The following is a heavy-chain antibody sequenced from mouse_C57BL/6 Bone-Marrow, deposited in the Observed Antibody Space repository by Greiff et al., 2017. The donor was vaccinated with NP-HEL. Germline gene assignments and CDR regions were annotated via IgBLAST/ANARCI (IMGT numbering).Heavy chain of an antibody. CDR1: GYSFTSYW. CDR3: QIYDGYSDWFAY. CDR2: INPSSGYT. Sequence: VQLQQSGADLATPGASVKLSCKASGYSFTSYWMHWVKQRPGQGLEWIGYINPSSGYTKYNQKFKDKATLTADKSSSTAYMQLSSLTYEDSAVYYCQIYDGYSDWFAYWGQGTLVTVSA. J-gene: IGHJ3*01. D-gene: IGHD2-3*01. V-gene: IGHV1-7*01.